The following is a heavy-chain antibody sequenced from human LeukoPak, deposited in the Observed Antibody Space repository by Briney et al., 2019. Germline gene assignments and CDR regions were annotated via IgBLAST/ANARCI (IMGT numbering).Heavy chain of an antibody. J-gene: IGHJ1*01. CDR3: ARDRNYYGSGSYPRAGYFQH. Sequence: SETLSLTCAVYGGSFSGYYWSWIRQPPGKGLEWVGEINHSGSNKYNPYLKSRVTISVATSKNQFSLKLSSVTAADTAVYYCARDRNYYGSGSYPRAGYFQHWGQGTLVTVSS. D-gene: IGHD3-10*01. CDR1: GGSFSGYY. V-gene: IGHV4-34*01. CDR2: INHSGSN.